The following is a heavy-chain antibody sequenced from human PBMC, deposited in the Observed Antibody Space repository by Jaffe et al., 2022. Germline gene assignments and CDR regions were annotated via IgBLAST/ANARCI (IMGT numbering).Heavy chain of an antibody. D-gene: IGHD2-21*02. CDR2: INTNTGNP. CDR3: ARDLRFTLAYCGGDCYRNAFDI. V-gene: IGHV7-4-1*02. J-gene: IGHJ3*02. Sequence: QVQLVQSGSELKKPGASVKVSCKASGYTFTSYAMNWVRQAPGQGLEWMGWINTNTGNPTYAQGFTGRFVFSLDTSVSTAYLQISSLKAEDTAVYYCARDLRFTLAYCGGDCYRNAFDIWGQGTMVTVSS. CDR1: GYTFTSYA.